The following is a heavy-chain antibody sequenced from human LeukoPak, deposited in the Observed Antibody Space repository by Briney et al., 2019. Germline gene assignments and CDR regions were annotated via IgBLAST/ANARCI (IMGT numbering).Heavy chain of an antibody. D-gene: IGHD3-9*01. CDR3: ARAEDFLTGYARIYYGMDV. CDR1: GYTFTNFY. Sequence: ASVRLSCTATGYTFTNFYMHWVRQAPGQGLEWVGVISPKGSDTTYAQKFKGRVTVTSDMATSTVFMQLSSLRSEDTAVYYCARAEDFLTGYARIYYGMDVWGQGTTVTVSS. J-gene: IGHJ6*02. V-gene: IGHV1-46*01. CDR2: ISPKGSDT.